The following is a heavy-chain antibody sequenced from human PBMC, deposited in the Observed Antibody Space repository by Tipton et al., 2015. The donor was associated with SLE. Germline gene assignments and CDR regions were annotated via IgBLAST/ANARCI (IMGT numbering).Heavy chain of an antibody. Sequence: TLSLTCTVSGGSIRTGGYYWSWIRQLPGKGLEWIGYIYYTGTTHYNPSLRGRLTISVDTSRNQFSLKLTSVTAADTAVYYCARDSCGGDCSILDYWGRGTLVTVSS. CDR1: GGSIRTGGYY. D-gene: IGHD2-21*01. CDR2: IYYTGTT. CDR3: ARDSCGGDCSILDY. V-gene: IGHV4-31*03. J-gene: IGHJ4*02.